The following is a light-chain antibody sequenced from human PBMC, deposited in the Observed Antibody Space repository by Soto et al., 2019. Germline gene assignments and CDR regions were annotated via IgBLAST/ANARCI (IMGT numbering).Light chain of an antibody. V-gene: IGKV1-5*03. CDR3: QQYQNYFFT. CDR2: KAS. CDR1: QSISNL. J-gene: IGKJ3*01. Sequence: DMQMTQSPSTLSASVGDRVTITCRASQSISNLLAWYQQKPGKAPKLLIYKASSLESGVPSRFSGSGSGTEFTLTITNLQPDDFATYYCQQYQNYFFTFGPGTKVEIK.